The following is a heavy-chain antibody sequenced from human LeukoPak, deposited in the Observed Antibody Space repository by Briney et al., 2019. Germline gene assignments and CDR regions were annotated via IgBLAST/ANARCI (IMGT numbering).Heavy chain of an antibody. CDR2: VYYSGST. CDR3: ARATPSRSGLNY. J-gene: IGHJ4*02. V-gene: IGHV4-61*01. CDR1: GGSVSSGSYY. D-gene: IGHD6-19*01. Sequence: SETLSLTCTVSGGSVSSGSYYWSWIRRPPGTGLDWVGYVYYSGSTSCNPSLKSRLTISLDTSRNQFSLKLTSVTAADTAVYYCARATPSRSGLNYWGQGTLVTVSS.